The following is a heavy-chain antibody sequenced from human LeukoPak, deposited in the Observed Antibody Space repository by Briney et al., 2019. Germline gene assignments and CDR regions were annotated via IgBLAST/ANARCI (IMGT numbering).Heavy chain of an antibody. CDR3: AKDTVYGSTSWHAFDI. CDR1: GFTFDDYA. Sequence: PGRSLRLSCAASGFTFDDYAMHWVRQAPGKGLEWVSGISWNSGSIVYADSVKGRFTISSDNAKNSLYLQMDSLRAEDTALYYCAKDTVYGSTSWHAFDIWGQGPMAPVSS. V-gene: IGHV3-9*01. D-gene: IGHD2-2*01. J-gene: IGHJ3*02. CDR2: ISWNSGSI.